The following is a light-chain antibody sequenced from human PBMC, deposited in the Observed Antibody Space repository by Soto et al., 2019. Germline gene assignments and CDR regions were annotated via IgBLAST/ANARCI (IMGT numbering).Light chain of an antibody. CDR2: GAT. Sequence: EIPVTQSPATLSVSPWERATLSCGASQSVSILLAWYQQKPGQAPKLLIHGATTRATGIPASCSGSGSGTEGTLTISSLQSEDVAVYYCQQYNNWPRTFGQGTKVDIK. CDR3: QQYNNWPRT. V-gene: IGKV3-15*01. J-gene: IGKJ1*01. CDR1: QSVSIL.